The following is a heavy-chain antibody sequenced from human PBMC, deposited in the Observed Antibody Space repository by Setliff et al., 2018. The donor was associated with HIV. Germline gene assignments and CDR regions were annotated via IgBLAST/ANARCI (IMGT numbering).Heavy chain of an antibody. CDR2: ISSSGSSI. CDR3: ARIGVRGAFDI. J-gene: IGHJ3*02. V-gene: IGHV3-48*03. D-gene: IGHD3-10*01. CDR1: GFTFSSYE. Sequence: PGGSLRLSCAASGFTFSSYEMNWVRQAPGKGLEWVSYISSSGSSIYHADSVKGRFTISRDNAANSLYLQMNSLRAEDTAVYYCARIGVRGAFDIWGQGTMVTVSS.